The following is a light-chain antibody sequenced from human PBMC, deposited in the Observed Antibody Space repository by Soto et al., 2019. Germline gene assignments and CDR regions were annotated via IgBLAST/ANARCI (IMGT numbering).Light chain of an antibody. V-gene: IGKV3-15*01. J-gene: IGKJ1*01. CDR2: GAS. CDR1: QTISSN. Sequence: EILMTQSPATLSVSPGERATLSCRASQTISSNLAWYQHKPGQAPRLLFYGASNRATGIPARFTGSGSGTEFTLTISRLEPEDFAVYYCQQYGSSPWTFGQGTKVDIK. CDR3: QQYGSSPWT.